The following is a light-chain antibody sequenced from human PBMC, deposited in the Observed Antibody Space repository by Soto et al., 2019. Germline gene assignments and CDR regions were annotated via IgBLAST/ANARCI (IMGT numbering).Light chain of an antibody. CDR2: RTS. V-gene: IGKV1-5*03. Sequence: DIQMTQSPSTLSVSVGDRVTITCRVSQSFSTWLAWYQQKPGKAPKLLIYRTSTLKNGVPSRFSGSGSGTEFTLTITSLQPDDFATYYCQEYSRYPYTFGQGTKLEIK. CDR3: QEYSRYPYT. J-gene: IGKJ2*01. CDR1: QSFSTW.